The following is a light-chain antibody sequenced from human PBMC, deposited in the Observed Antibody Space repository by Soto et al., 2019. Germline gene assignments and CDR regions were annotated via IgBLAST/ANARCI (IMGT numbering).Light chain of an antibody. CDR3: QQYYNTPFT. CDR2: WAS. J-gene: IGKJ3*01. CDR1: QSVLYSSNNKNY. Sequence: DIVMTHSPDSLAVSLGERATINCKSSQSVLYSSNNKNYLAWYQHNPGQPPKLLIYWASTREFGVPDRFSGSGSGTDFTLTISSLQAEDVAVYYCQQYYNTPFTFGPGTKVDIK. V-gene: IGKV4-1*01.